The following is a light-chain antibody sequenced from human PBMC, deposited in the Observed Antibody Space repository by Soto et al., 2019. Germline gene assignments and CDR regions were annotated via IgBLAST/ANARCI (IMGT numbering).Light chain of an antibody. V-gene: IGLV2-14*03. J-gene: IGLJ1*01. CDR1: SSDVGAYNF. Sequence: QSLLGAPTSVSGSPGLSITISCTGTSSDVGAYNFVSWYQQHPDKAPKLMIFDVSNRPSGVSNRFSGSKSGNTASLTISGLQSEEEAESYCGSYTTRSNYVFGTGTKVTVL. CDR3: GSYTTRSNYV. CDR2: DVS.